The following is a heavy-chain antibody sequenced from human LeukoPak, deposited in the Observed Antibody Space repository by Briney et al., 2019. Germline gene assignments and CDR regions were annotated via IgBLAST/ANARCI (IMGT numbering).Heavy chain of an antibody. V-gene: IGHV1-69*13. CDR3: ARDAGYSYGYSY. J-gene: IGHJ4*02. D-gene: IGHD5-18*01. Sequence: SVKVSCKASGGTFSSYAISWVRQAPGQGREWMGGIIPIFGTANYAQKFQGRVTITADESTSTAYMELSSLRSEDTAVYYCARDAGYSYGYSYWGQGTLVTVSS. CDR1: GGTFSSYA. CDR2: IIPIFGTA.